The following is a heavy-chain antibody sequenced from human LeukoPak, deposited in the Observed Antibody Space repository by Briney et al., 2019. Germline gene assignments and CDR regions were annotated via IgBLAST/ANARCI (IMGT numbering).Heavy chain of an antibody. CDR2: INAGNGNT. Sequence: ASVKVSFKASGYTFTSYAMHWVRQAPGQRLEWMGWINAGNGNTKYSQKFQGRVTITRDTSASTAYMELSSLRSEDTAVYYCAREPNWKLPYEYWGQGTLVTVSS. D-gene: IGHD1-1*01. CDR3: AREPNWKLPYEY. J-gene: IGHJ4*02. V-gene: IGHV1-3*01. CDR1: GYTFTSYA.